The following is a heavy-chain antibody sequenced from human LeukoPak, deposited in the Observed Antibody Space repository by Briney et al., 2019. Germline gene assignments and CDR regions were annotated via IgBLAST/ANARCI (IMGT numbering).Heavy chain of an antibody. V-gene: IGHV3-23*01. Sequence: GSLRLSCAASGFTFSTYAMSWVRQAPGKGLEWVSAIGFSVGSTYYADSVKGRFTISRDNSKNTLYLQMNSLRAEDTAVYYCAKEDPYCSSTSCYPGYWGQGTLVTVSS. CDR1: GFTFSTYA. CDR3: AKEDPYCSSTSCYPGY. CDR2: IGFSVGST. J-gene: IGHJ4*02. D-gene: IGHD2-2*01.